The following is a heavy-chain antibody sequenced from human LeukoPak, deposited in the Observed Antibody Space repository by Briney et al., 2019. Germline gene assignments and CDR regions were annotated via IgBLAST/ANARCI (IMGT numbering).Heavy chain of an antibody. CDR1: AFSFSSHG. D-gene: IGHD6-19*01. CDR3: AKSPGGWYHDY. V-gene: IGHV3-23*05. CDR2: IDNSGSTT. Sequence: GGFLRLSCAASAFSFSSHGMSWVRQAPGKGLEWVSSIDNSGSTTYYADSVKGRFTISRDNSKNSLYLQMNSLRAEDTAVYYCAKSPGGWYHDYWGQGTLVTVSS. J-gene: IGHJ4*02.